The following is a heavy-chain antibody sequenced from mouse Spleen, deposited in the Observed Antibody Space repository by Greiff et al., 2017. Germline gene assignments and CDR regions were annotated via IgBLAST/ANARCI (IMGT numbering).Heavy chain of an antibody. J-gene: IGHJ2*01. CDR2: IYPGSGST. D-gene: IGHD1-1*01. CDR3: ARRDYGSSYYFDY. Sequence: VQLQQPGAELVKPGASVKMSCKASGYTFTSYWITWVKQRPGQGLEWIGDIYPGSGSTNYNEKFKSKATLTVDTSSSTAYMQLSSLTSEDSAVYYCARRDYGSSYYFDYWGQGTTLTVSS. CDR1: GYTFTSYW. V-gene: IGHV1-55*01.